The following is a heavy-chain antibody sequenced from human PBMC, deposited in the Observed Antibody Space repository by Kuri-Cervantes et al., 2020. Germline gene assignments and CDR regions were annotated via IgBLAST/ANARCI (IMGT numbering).Heavy chain of an antibody. CDR1: GYTFTGYY. D-gene: IGHD3-16*02. CDR3: ARSNDGYDYIWGSYRTPSFDP. J-gene: IGHJ5*02. Sequence: ASVKVSCKASGYTFTGYYMHWVRQAPGQGLEWMGWINPNSGGTNYAQKFQGWVTMTRDTSISTAYMELSRLRSDDTAVYYCARSNDGYDYIWGSYRTPSFDPWGQGTLVTVSS. CDR2: INPNSGGT. V-gene: IGHV1-2*04.